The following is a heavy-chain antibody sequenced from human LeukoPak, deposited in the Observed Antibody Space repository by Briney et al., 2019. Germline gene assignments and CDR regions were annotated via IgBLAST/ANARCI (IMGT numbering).Heavy chain of an antibody. Sequence: PGRSLRLSCAASGFTFSSYGMHWVRQAPGKGLEWVAVIWYDGSNKYYADSVKGRFTISRDNSKNTRYLQMNSLRAEDTAVYYCASTIAANYYGSGSLYYYYYGMDVWGKGTTVTVSS. CDR2: IWYDGSNK. CDR1: GFTFSSYG. CDR3: ASTIAANYYGSGSLYYYYYGMDV. D-gene: IGHD3-10*01. J-gene: IGHJ6*04. V-gene: IGHV3-33*01.